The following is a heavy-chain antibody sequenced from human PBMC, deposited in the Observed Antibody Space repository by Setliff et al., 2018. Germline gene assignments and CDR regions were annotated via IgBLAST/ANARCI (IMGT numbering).Heavy chain of an antibody. D-gene: IGHD2-2*02. CDR1: GGSISDYY. Sequence: SETLSLTCGGYGGSISDYYWSWIRQPPGKGLEWIGEINHSGSTNYSPSLKSRVTISLDTSTNQVSLKLSSVTAADTAVYYCARDRQYCSSTSCYTSYFYYYAMDIWGQGTTVTASS. V-gene: IGHV4-34*01. CDR3: ARDRQYCSSTSCYTSYFYYYAMDI. J-gene: IGHJ6*02. CDR2: INHSGST.